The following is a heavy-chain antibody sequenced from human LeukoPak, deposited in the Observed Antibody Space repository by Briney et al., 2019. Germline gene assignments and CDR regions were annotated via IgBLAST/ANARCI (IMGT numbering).Heavy chain of an antibody. CDR1: GGSISSYY. J-gene: IGHJ1*01. Sequence: PSETLSLTCSVSGGSISSYYWTWIRQPPGKGLEWIGYRYYSGSTTYNPSLKSRVTISVDTSKSQFSLEVISVTDADTAIYYCARVRGDFETDWGQGTLVTVSS. V-gene: IGHV4-59*01. CDR3: ARVRGDFETD. CDR2: RYYSGST. D-gene: IGHD3-16*01.